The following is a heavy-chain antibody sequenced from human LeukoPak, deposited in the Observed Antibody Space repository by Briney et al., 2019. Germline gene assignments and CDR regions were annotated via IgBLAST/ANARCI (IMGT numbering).Heavy chain of an antibody. CDR3: ARSEEWDY. D-gene: IGHD3-3*01. Sequence: ASVKVSCKASGGTFSSYAISWVRQAPGQGLEWMGWINPNSGGTNYAQKFQGRVTMTRDTSISTAYMELSRLRSDDTAVYYCARSEEWDYWGQGTLVTVSS. V-gene: IGHV1-2*02. CDR1: GGTFSSYA. CDR2: INPNSGGT. J-gene: IGHJ4*02.